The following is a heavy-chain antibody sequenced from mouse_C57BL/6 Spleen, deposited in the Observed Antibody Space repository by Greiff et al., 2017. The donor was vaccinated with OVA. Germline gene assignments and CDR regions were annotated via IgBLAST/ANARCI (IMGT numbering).Heavy chain of an antibody. CDR3: AEEGKYYYGVAGGYFDV. CDR1: GYSITSGYY. D-gene: IGHD1-1*01. J-gene: IGHJ1*03. V-gene: IGHV3-6*01. Sequence: EVKLLESGPGLVKPSQSLSLTCSVTGYSITSGYYWNWIRQFPGNKLEWMGYISYDGSNNYNPSLKNRISITRDTSKNQFFLKLNSVTTEDTATYYCAEEGKYYYGVAGGYFDVWGTGTTVTVSS. CDR2: ISYDGSN.